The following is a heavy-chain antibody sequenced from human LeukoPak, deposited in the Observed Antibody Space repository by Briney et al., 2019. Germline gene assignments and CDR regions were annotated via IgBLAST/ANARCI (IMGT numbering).Heavy chain of an antibody. V-gene: IGHV4-59*12. CDR2: IYYSGST. CDR3: ARGRRSIAARPSWYFDL. Sequence: SETLSLTCTVSGGSISSYYWSWIRQPPGKGLEWIGYIYYSGSTNYNPSLKSRVTISVDTSKNQFSLKLSSVTAADTAVYYCARGRRSIAARPSWYFDLWGRGTLVTVSS. J-gene: IGHJ2*01. CDR1: GGSISSYY. D-gene: IGHD6-6*01.